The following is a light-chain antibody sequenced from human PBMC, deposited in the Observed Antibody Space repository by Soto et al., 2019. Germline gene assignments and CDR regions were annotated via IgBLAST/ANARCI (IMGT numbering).Light chain of an antibody. CDR2: EVT. CDR3: SSYAGSTIFVV. J-gene: IGLJ2*01. V-gene: IGLV2-23*02. Sequence: QSVLTQPASVSGSPGQSITISCTGTSSDVGRYNLVSWYQQYPGKAPKLIIYEVTERSSGVSNRFSGSKSGNTASLTISGLQTEDEADYYCSSYAGSTIFVVFGGGTKLTVL. CDR1: SSDVGRYNL.